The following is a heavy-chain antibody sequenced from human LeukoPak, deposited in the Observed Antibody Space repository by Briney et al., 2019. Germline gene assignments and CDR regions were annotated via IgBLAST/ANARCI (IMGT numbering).Heavy chain of an antibody. V-gene: IGHV1-18*01. D-gene: IGHD3-10*01. CDR3: ARVNLGYYGSGSYGGDYYYYMDV. J-gene: IGHJ6*03. CDR1: GYTFTSYG. CDR2: ISAYNGNT. Sequence: ASVKVSCKASGYTFTSYGISWVRQAPGQGLEWMGWISAYNGNTNYAQKLQGRVTMTTDTSTSTAYMELRSLRSDDTAVYYCARVNLGYYGSGSYGGDYYYYMDVWGKGTTVTISS.